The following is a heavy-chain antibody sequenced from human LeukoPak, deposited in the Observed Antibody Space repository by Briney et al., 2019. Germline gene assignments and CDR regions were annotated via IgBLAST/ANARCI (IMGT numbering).Heavy chain of an antibody. D-gene: IGHD3-9*01. J-gene: IGHJ3*02. CDR2: YSGST. Sequence: YSGSTNYNPSLKSRVTISVDTSKNQFSLKLSSVTAADTAVYYCARAPLRYFDWLLWGAFDIWGQGTMVTVSS. V-gene: IGHV4-59*12. CDR3: ARAPLRYFDWLLWGAFDI.